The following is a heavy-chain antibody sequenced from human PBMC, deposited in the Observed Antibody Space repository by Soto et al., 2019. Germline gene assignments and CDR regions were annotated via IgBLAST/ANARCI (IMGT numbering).Heavy chain of an antibody. Sequence: PSETLSLTCTVSGGSLSTYYWTWIRQLPGKGLEWIGCISYSGSTNYNPSLKSRVTISVHTSKNQFSLNLSSVTAADTAVYYCARFMDLTYYYSGMDVWAPGAAITVSS. V-gene: IGHV4-59*01. CDR1: GGSLSTYY. CDR3: ARFMDLTYYYSGMDV. D-gene: IGHD7-27*01. J-gene: IGHJ6*02. CDR2: ISYSGST.